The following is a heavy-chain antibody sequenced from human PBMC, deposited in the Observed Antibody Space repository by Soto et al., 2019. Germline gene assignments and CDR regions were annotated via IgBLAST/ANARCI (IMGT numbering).Heavy chain of an antibody. Sequence: SETLSLTCTVSGGSISSGGYYWSWIRQHPGKGLEWIGYIYYSGSTYYNPSLKSRVTISVDTSKNQCSLKLSSVTAADTAVYYCAREGGLYGDYVSSTNWFDPWGKGTLVTVSS. V-gene: IGHV4-31*03. J-gene: IGHJ5*02. CDR3: AREGGLYGDYVSSTNWFDP. D-gene: IGHD4-17*01. CDR1: GGSISSGGYY. CDR2: IYYSGST.